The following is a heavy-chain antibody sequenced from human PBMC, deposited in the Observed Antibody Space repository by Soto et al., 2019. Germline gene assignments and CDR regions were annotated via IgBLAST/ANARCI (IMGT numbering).Heavy chain of an antibody. D-gene: IGHD6-25*01. V-gene: IGHV1-8*01. Sequence: ASVKVSCKASGYTFTIYDINWVLQATGQGLEWMGWMNPNSGNTGYAQKFQGRVTMTRNTSISTAYMELSSLRSEDTAVYYCARGRAANDQGYYYYYMDGWGKGTTVTVAS. CDR1: GYTFTIYD. CDR2: MNPNSGNT. J-gene: IGHJ6*03. CDR3: ARGRAANDQGYYYYYMDG.